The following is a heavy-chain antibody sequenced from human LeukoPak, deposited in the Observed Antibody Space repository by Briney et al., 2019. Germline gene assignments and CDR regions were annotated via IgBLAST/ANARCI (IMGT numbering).Heavy chain of an antibody. CDR3: ASDYDFWSGYSEYGMDV. Sequence: GGSLRLSCAASGFTFSSYWMSWVRQAPGKGREWVANIKQDGSEKYYVDSVKGRFTISRDNAKNSLYLQMNSLRAEDTAVYYCASDYDFWSGYSEYGMDVWGKGTTVTVSS. CDR1: GFTFSSYW. D-gene: IGHD3-3*01. J-gene: IGHJ6*04. V-gene: IGHV3-7*01. CDR2: IKQDGSEK.